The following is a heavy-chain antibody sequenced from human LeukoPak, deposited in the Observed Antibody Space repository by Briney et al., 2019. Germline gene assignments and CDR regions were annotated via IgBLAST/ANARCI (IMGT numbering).Heavy chain of an antibody. Sequence: SETLSLTCTVSGGSISSGGYSWSWIRQHPGKGLEWIGYIYYSGSTYYNPSLKSRVTISVDTSKNQFSLKLSSVTAADTAVYYCATGVNYYDSSGVDYWGQGTLVTVSS. CDR2: IYYSGST. CDR3: ATGVNYYDSSGVDY. D-gene: IGHD3-22*01. J-gene: IGHJ4*02. CDR1: GGSISSGGYS. V-gene: IGHV4-39*01.